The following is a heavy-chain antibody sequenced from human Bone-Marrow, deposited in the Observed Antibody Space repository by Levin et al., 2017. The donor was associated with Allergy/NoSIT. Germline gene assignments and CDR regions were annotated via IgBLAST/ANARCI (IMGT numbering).Heavy chain of an antibody. CDR3: ARVHSSSSRRFDP. CDR1: GGTFSSYA. J-gene: IGHJ5*02. CDR2: IIPIFGTA. V-gene: IGHV1-69*13. Sequence: SVKVSCKASGGTFSSYAISWVRQAPGQGLEWMGGIIPIFGTANYAQKFQGRVTITADESTSTAYMELSSLRSEDTAVYYCARVHSSSSRRFDPWGQGTLVTVSS. D-gene: IGHD6-13*01.